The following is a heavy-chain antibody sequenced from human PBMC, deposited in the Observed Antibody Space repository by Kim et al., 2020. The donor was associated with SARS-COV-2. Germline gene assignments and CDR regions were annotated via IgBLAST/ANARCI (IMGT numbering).Heavy chain of an antibody. CDR1: GGSISSYY. J-gene: IGHJ5*02. CDR2: IYYSGST. V-gene: IGHV4-59*13. D-gene: IGHD3-9*01. Sequence: SETLSLTSTVSGGSISSYYWSWIRQPPGKGLEWIGYIYYSGSTNYNPSLKSRVTISVDTSKNQFSLKLSSVTAADTAVYYCARAPPEDWLYYWFDPWGQGTLVTVSS. CDR3: ARAPPEDWLYYWFDP.